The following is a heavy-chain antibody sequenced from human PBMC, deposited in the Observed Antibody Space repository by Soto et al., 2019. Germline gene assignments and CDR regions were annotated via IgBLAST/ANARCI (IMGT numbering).Heavy chain of an antibody. CDR2: IKQYRSEK. V-gene: IGHV3-7*01. Sequence: PGGSLKLSCAASVFTFTTYWMSWVRQAPGKGLEGVANIKQYRSEKDYVDSVRGRFTISSDNAKNLLYLQMTSLRAEDTDVYFCVRYCNSYEILPGRSDAFDVWGQGTMVTVSS. J-gene: IGHJ3*01. CDR1: VFTFTTYW. CDR3: VRYCNSYEILPGRSDAFDV. D-gene: IGHD3-9*01.